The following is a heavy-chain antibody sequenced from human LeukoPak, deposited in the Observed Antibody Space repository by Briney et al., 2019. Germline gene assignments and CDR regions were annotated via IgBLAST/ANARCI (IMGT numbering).Heavy chain of an antibody. CDR1: GASFSGYY. J-gene: IGHJ4*02. CDR2: INHGGST. CDR3: ARGTGYPLIG. D-gene: IGHD3-22*01. Sequence: PSETLSLTCAVYGASFSGYYWSWIRQPPGKGLEWIGEINHGGSTNYNPSLKSRVTISVDTSKNQFSLKLSSVTAADTAVYYCARGTGYPLIGWGQGTLVTVSS. V-gene: IGHV4-34*01.